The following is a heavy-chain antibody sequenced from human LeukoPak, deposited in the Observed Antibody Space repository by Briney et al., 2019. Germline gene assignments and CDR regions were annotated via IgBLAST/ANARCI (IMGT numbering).Heavy chain of an antibody. V-gene: IGHV1-2*02. J-gene: IGHJ4*02. Sequence: ASVKVSRKASGYTFTGYYMHWVRQAPGQGLEWMGWINPNSGGTNYAQKFQGRVTMTRDTSISTAYMELSRLRSDDTAVYYCARDAYYYDSSGYYYWGQGTLVTVSS. CDR2: INPNSGGT. CDR1: GYTFTGYY. D-gene: IGHD3-22*01. CDR3: ARDAYYYDSSGYYY.